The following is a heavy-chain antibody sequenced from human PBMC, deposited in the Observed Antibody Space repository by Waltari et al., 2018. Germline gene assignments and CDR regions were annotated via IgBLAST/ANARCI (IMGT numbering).Heavy chain of an antibody. J-gene: IGHJ6*02. Sequence: EVQLVESGGGLVQPGGSLRLSCAASGFTFRSYAMSWVRQAPGKGLEWVSAISGGGDSTYYGESVKGRFSISRDNSKNTLYLQMNSLRVEDTAVYYCARGRLRDRDWGGYGMDVWGQGTTVTVSS. CDR2: ISGGGDST. V-gene: IGHV3-23*04. CDR3: ARGRLRDRDWGGYGMDV. CDR1: GFTFRSYA. D-gene: IGHD3-16*01.